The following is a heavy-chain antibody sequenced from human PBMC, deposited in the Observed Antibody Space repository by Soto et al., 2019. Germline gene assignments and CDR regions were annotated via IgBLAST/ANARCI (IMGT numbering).Heavy chain of an antibody. V-gene: IGHV4-59*08. CDR3: ARLAYYDFWSGYRPHSPDTYYYYYMDV. CDR2: IYYSGST. CDR1: GGSISSYY. Sequence: SETLSLTCTVSGGSISSYYWSWIRQPPGKGLEWIGYIYYSGSTNYNPSLKSRVTISVDTSKNQFSLKLSSVTAADTAVYYCARLAYYDFWSGYRPHSPDTYYYYYMDVWGKGTTVTVSS. J-gene: IGHJ6*03. D-gene: IGHD3-3*01.